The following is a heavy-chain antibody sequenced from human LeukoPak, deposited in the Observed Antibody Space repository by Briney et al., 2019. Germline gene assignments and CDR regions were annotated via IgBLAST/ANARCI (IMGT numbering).Heavy chain of an antibody. CDR2: TSAYNGNT. J-gene: IGHJ3*02. CDR3: ARVAVGAHDAFDI. Sequence: EASVKVSCKASGYTFTSYGISWVRQAPGQGLEWMGWTSAYNGNTNYAQKLQGRVTMTTDTSTSTAYMELRSLRSDDTAVYYCARVAVGAHDAFDIWGQGTMVTVSS. D-gene: IGHD1-26*01. CDR1: GYTFTSYG. V-gene: IGHV1-18*01.